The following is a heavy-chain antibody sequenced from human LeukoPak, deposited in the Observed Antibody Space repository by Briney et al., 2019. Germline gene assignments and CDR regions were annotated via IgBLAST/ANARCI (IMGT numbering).Heavy chain of an antibody. CDR1: GYTLTELS. V-gene: IGHV1-24*01. Sequence: ASVKVSCKVSGYTLTELSMHWVRQAPGKGLEWMGGSDPEDGETIYAQKFQGRVTMTEDTSTDTAYMELSSLRSEDTAVYYCATTGGEQWLACDYWGQGTLVTVSS. D-gene: IGHD6-19*01. J-gene: IGHJ4*02. CDR3: ATTGGEQWLACDY. CDR2: SDPEDGET.